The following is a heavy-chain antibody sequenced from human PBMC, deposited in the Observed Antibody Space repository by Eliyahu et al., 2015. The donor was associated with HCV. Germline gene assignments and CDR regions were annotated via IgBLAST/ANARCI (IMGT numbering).Heavy chain of an antibody. V-gene: IGHV1-69*01. CDR1: GGTFSSYA. Sequence: QVQLVQSGAEVKKPGSSVKVSCKASGGTFSSYAISWVRQALDKGLSGWEGSSLIFGTANYAQKFQGRVTITADESTSTAYMELSSLRSEDTAVYYCARGGRITMIVAGHFDYWGQGTLVTVSS. CDR3: ARGGRITMIVAGHFDY. J-gene: IGHJ4*02. CDR2: SSLIFGTA. D-gene: IGHD3-22*01.